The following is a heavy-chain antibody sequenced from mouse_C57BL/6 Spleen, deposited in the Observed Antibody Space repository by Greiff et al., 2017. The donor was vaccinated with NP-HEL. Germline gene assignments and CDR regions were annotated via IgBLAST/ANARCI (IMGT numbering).Heavy chain of an antibody. CDR2: ISYDGSN. CDR1: GYSITSGYY. CDR3: ARVKGTAQATYNAMDY. D-gene: IGHD3-2*02. Sequence: DVQLQESGPGLVKPSQSLSLTCSVTGYSITSGYYWNWIRQFPGNQLEWMGYISYDGSNNYNPSFKNRISITRDPSKNQFFLKLNSVTTEDTATYYCARVKGTAQATYNAMDYWGQGTSVTVSS. V-gene: IGHV3-6*01. J-gene: IGHJ4*01.